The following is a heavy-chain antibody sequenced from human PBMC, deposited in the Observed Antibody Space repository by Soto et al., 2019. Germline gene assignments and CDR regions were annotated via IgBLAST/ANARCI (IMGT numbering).Heavy chain of an antibody. D-gene: IGHD2-2*01. CDR2: IYYSGNT. J-gene: IGHJ4*02. Sequence: SETLSLTCTVSGGSISSGGSYWGWIRQPPGKGLEWIGYIYYSGNTYLNPSLKSRVTLSVDTSKNQFSLNLSSVTAADTAVYYCVRYCSTTKCPFDYWGQGTLVTVSS. CDR1: GGSISSGGSY. CDR3: VRYCSTTKCPFDY. V-gene: IGHV4-30-4*01.